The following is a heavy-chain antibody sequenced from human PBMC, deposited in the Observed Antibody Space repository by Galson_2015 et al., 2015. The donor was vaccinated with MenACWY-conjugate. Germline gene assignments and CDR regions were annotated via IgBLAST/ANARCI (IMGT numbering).Heavy chain of an antibody. CDR2: ISASGGST. J-gene: IGHJ4*02. V-gene: IGHV3-23*01. CDR1: GFTFDDYA. CDR3: AKVHLSGFVSGPFDY. D-gene: IGHD3-10*01. Sequence: SLRLSCAASGFTFDDYAVSWVRQGPGKGLEWVSGISASGGSTYYADSVKGRFTISRDNSKNTFYVQMNSLRAEDTAVYYCAKVHLSGFVSGPFDYWGQGTLVTVSS.